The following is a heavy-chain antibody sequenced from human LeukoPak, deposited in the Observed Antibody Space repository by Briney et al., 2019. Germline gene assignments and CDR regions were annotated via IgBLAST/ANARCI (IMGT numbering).Heavy chain of an antibody. CDR3: ATQGYSNYPPYYYYMDV. V-gene: IGHV1-2*02. D-gene: IGHD4-11*01. J-gene: IGHJ6*03. CDR1: GYTFTGYY. CDR2: INPNSGGT. Sequence: ASVKVSCKASGYTFTGYYMHWVRQAPGQGLEWMGWINPNSGGTNYAQKFQGRVTMTRDTSIGTAYMELSRLRSDDTAVYYCATQGYSNYPPYYYYMDVWGKGTTVTVSS.